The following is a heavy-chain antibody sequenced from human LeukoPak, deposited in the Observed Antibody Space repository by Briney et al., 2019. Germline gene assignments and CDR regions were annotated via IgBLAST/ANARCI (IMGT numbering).Heavy chain of an antibody. V-gene: IGHV4-34*01. D-gene: IGHD5-18*01. Sequence: PSETLSLTCAVYGGSFSGYYWSWIRQPPGKGLEWIGEINHSGSTNYNPSLKSRVTISVDTSKNQFSLKLSSVTAADTAVYYCARARAYSYGEWGQGTLVTVSS. J-gene: IGHJ4*02. CDR1: GGSFSGYY. CDR3: ARARAYSYGE. CDR2: INHSGST.